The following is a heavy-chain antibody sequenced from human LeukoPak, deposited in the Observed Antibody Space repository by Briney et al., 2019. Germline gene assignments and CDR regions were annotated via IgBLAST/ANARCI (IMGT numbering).Heavy chain of an antibody. CDR3: ARRAGAYSHPYDY. D-gene: IGHD4/OR15-4a*01. Sequence: PGGSLRLSCVVSGFGFSDSYMTWIRQTPGKGLEWLAYISGSGSDIYYADSVKGRFTISRDNAKNSLYLQMNSLRPDDTALYYCARRAGAYSHPYDYWGQGTLVTVSS. J-gene: IGHJ4*02. V-gene: IGHV3-11*01. CDR2: ISGSGSDI. CDR1: GFGFSDSY.